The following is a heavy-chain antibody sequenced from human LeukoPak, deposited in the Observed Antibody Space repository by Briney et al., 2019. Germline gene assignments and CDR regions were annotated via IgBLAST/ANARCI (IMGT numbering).Heavy chain of an antibody. CDR3: ATTPIRVGATAWFDP. D-gene: IGHD1-26*01. CDR1: GVSISSYY. J-gene: IGHJ5*02. CDR2: IYAEGST. V-gene: IGHV4-4*07. Sequence: SETLSLTCTVSGVSISSYYCSWIRQPAGKGLEWIGRIYAEGSTNYNPSLKSRVTMSVDTFKNQFSLKVNSVTAADTAVYYCATTPIRVGATAWFDPWGQGTLVTVSS.